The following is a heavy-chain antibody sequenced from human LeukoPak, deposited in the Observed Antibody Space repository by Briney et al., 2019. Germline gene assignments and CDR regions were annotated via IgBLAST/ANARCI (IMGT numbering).Heavy chain of an antibody. CDR3: ARDLSWSNYYGVDV. V-gene: IGHV3-7*01. Sequence: DSVRGRFTISRDNAKDSLYLQMNSLRAEDTAVYYCARDLSWSNYYGVDVWGQGTTVTVSS. D-gene: IGHD1-26*01. J-gene: IGHJ6*02.